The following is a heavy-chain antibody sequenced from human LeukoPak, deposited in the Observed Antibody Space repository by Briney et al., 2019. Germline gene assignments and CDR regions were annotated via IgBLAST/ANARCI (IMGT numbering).Heavy chain of an antibody. CDR1: GFTLSNYA. Sequence: GGSLRLSCAASGFTLSNYAMSWVRQAPRQGLEWVSTISDNGGSTYYADSVKGRFTLSRDNSKSTLSLQMNSLRDDDTALYYCATQNFDYWGPGTLVTVSS. CDR3: ATQNFDY. V-gene: IGHV3-23*01. J-gene: IGHJ4*02. CDR2: ISDNGGST.